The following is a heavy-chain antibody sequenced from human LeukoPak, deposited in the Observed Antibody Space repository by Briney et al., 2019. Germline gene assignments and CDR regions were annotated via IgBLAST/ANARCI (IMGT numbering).Heavy chain of an antibody. CDR3: ARGTELLWFGELLSSGMVNRSRYYYYYMDV. CDR1: GGTFSSYA. V-gene: IGHV1-69*06. J-gene: IGHJ6*03. CDR2: IIPIFGTA. Sequence: SVKVSCKASGGTFSSYAISWVRQAPGQGLEWMGGIIPIFGTANYAQKFQGRVTITADKSTSTAYMELSSLRSEDTAVYYCARGTELLWFGELLSSGMVNRSRYYYYYMDVWGKGTTVTVSS. D-gene: IGHD3-10*01.